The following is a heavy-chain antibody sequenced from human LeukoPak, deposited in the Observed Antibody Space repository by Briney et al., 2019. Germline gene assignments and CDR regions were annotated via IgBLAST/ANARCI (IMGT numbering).Heavy chain of an antibody. CDR3: ARHGGYCSGGSCHPQYYFDY. Sequence: SETLSLTCTVSGGSISSSSYYWGWIRQPPGKGLEWIGSIYYSGSTYYNPSLKSRVTISVDTSKNQFSLKLSSVTAADTAVYYCARHGGYCSGGSCHPQYYFDYWGQGTLVTVSS. CDR2: IYYSGST. J-gene: IGHJ4*02. D-gene: IGHD2-15*01. CDR1: GGSISSSSYY. V-gene: IGHV4-39*07.